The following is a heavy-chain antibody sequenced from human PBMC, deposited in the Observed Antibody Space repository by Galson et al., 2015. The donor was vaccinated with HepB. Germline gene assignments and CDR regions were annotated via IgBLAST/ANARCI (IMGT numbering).Heavy chain of an antibody. Sequence: SLRLSCAASGFTFRHYAMSWVRQAPGKGLEWVSSISNSGHDTYYADSVKGRFTISRDNSKNTVLLQVSSLRAEDTAVYYCAFLYSLDYWGQGTLVTVSS. V-gene: IGHV3-23*01. CDR3: AFLYSLDY. CDR2: ISNSGHDT. J-gene: IGHJ4*02. D-gene: IGHD3-16*01. CDR1: GFTFRHYA.